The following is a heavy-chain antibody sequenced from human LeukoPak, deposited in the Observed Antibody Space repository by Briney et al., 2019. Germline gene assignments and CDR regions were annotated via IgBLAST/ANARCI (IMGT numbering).Heavy chain of an antibody. D-gene: IGHD1-26*01. CDR3: ARESDHSGDAFDI. V-gene: IGHV3-21*01. CDR1: GFTFSNYS. J-gene: IGHJ3*02. Sequence: AGGSLRLSCAASGFTFSNYSMNWVRQAPGKGLEWVSCISGSSTYIYYADSLKGRFTISRDNAKNSLYLQMNSLRAEDTAVYYCARESDHSGDAFDIWGPGTMVTVSS. CDR2: ISGSSTYI.